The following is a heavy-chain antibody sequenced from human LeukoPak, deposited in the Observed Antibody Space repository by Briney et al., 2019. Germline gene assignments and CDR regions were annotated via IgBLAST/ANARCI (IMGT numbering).Heavy chain of an antibody. J-gene: IGHJ4*02. CDR2: ISSSGSTI. CDR3: ASGLVGVYYAISGYQSPLSVPFDY. CDR1: GFTFSSYE. V-gene: IGHV3-48*03. D-gene: IGHD3-22*01. Sequence: GGSLRLSCAASGFTFSSYEMNWVRQAPGKGLEWVSYISSSGSTIYYADSVKGRFTISRDNAKNTLYLQMSSLGAEDTAVYYCASGLVGVYYAISGYQSPLSVPFDYWGQGTLVTVSS.